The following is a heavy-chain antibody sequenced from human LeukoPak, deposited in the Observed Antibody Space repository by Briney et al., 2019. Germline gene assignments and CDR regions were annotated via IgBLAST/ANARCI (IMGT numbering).Heavy chain of an antibody. CDR1: GFTFSSYS. J-gene: IGHJ3*02. D-gene: IGHD6-6*01. CDR2: ISSSSSYI. CDR3: ARDRGIAARLEAFDI. V-gene: IGHV3-21*01. Sequence: GGSLRLSCAASGFTFSSYSMSWVRQAPGKGLEWVSSISSSSSYIYYADSVKGRFTISRDNSKNTLYLQMNSLRAEDTAVYYCARDRGIAARLEAFDIWGQGTMVTVSS.